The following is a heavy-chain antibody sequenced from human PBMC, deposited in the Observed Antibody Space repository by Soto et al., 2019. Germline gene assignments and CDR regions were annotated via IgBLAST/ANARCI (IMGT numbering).Heavy chain of an antibody. D-gene: IGHD2-21*02. Sequence: PSETLSLTCTVSGGSISSGDYYWSWIRQPPGKGLEWIGYIYYSGSTYYNPSLKSRVTISVDTSKNQFSLKLSSVTAADTAVYYCASMIHCGGDCYSLLYWGQGTLVTVSS. J-gene: IGHJ4*02. V-gene: IGHV4-30-4*01. CDR2: IYYSGST. CDR1: GGSISSGDYY. CDR3: ASMIHCGGDCYSLLY.